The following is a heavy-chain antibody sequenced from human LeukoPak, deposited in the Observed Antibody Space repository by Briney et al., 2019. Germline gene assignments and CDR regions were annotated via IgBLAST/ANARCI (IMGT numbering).Heavy chain of an antibody. Sequence: GASVKVSCKASGYTFTNYDINWVRQAAGQGLEWMGWMNPNSGNEAYAQKFQGRVTITRNTSITTAYMDLSSLTSEDTAVYDCARDIAGATLRGWFDPWGQGTLVTVSS. CDR2: MNPNSGNE. D-gene: IGHD1-1*01. J-gene: IGHJ5*02. V-gene: IGHV1-8*03. CDR3: ARDIAGATLRGWFDP. CDR1: GYTFTNYD.